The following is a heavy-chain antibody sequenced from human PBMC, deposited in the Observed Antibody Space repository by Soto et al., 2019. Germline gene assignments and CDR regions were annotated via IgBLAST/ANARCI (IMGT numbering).Heavy chain of an antibody. Sequence: QVQLVESGGGVVQPGTSLRLSCAASGFTFSRHGMHWVRQTPGKGLEWVAVILNDASGHWYADSVKGRFTNSRDNFENTLYLQMNGLRLEDTAMYYGARDDDYPNNGFEYWGQGTLVTVSS. CDR1: GFTFSRHG. V-gene: IGHV3-33*01. J-gene: IGHJ4*02. D-gene: IGHD4-17*01. CDR2: ILNDASGH. CDR3: ARDDDYPNNGFEY.